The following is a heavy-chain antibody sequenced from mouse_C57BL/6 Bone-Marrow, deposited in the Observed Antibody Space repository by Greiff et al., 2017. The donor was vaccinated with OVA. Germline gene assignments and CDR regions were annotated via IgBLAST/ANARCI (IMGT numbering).Heavy chain of an antibody. CDR3: ARLEYGKGDFDY. J-gene: IGHJ2*01. CDR2: INPNNGGT. D-gene: IGHD2-10*02. V-gene: IGHV1-18*01. CDR1: GYTFTDYN. Sequence: VHVKQSGPELVKPGASVKIPCKASGYTFTDYNMDWVKQSHGKSLEWIGDINPNNGGTIYNQKFKGKATLTVDKSSSTAYMELRSLTSEDTAVYYCARLEYGKGDFDYWGQGTTLTVSS.